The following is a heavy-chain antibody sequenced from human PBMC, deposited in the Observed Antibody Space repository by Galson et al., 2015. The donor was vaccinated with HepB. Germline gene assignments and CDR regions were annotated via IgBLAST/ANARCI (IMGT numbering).Heavy chain of an antibody. CDR1: GDSIRSTNYF. J-gene: IGHJ3*01. CDR3: AREVIAVGESDAFDL. D-gene: IGHD2-2*01. CDR2: IRYNGDA. V-gene: IGHV4-31*03. Sequence: TLSLTCTVSGDSIRSTNYFWSWVRQHPGQGLEWIGYIRYNGDAYYKSSLESRASMSLDTSKSQFSLMLTSVTAADTAMYFCAREVIAVGESDAFDLWGQGTMVIVSS.